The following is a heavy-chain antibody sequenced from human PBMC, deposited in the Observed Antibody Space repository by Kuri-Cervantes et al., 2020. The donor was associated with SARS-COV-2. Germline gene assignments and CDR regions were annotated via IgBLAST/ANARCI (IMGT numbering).Heavy chain of an antibody. D-gene: IGHD2-8*01. Sequence: SETLSLTCAVYGGSFSGYYWSWIRQPPGKGLEWIGEINHSGSTNYNPSLKSRVTISADTSKNQFSLKLSSVTAADTAVYYCARGGEDFVQETRNWFEPWGRGTQVTVSS. CDR1: GGSFSGYY. J-gene: IGHJ5*02. CDR2: INHSGST. V-gene: IGHV4-34*01. CDR3: ARGGEDFVQETRNWFEP.